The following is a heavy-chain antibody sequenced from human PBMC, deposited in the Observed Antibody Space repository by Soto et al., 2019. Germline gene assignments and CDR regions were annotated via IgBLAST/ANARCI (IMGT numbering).Heavy chain of an antibody. CDR3: ARHSTYYYYHMDV. CDR1: GGSISRSSYY. Sequence: QLQLQESGPGLVKPSETLSLTCTVSGGSISRSSYYWGWIRQPLGKGLEWIGSIHYSGSTYYNPSLKSRGTISLDTSKNQFSLKLSSVTAADTAVYYCARHSTYYYYHMDVWGRGTTVTVSS. V-gene: IGHV4-39*01. J-gene: IGHJ6*03. CDR2: IHYSGST.